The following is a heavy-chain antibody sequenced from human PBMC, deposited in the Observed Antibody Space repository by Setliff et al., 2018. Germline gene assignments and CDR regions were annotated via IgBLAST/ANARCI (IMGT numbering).Heavy chain of an antibody. Sequence: SETLSLTCTVSGGSISSSSYYWSWIRQPPGKGLEYIGHISHGVSTSYSPSLKSRLSISADTSKNQFSLKLTSVTAADTAVYYCARTHCTTTSCFYFHYWGQGTVVTVSS. CDR2: ISHGVST. V-gene: IGHV4-30-4*01. CDR3: ARTHCTTTSCFYFHY. CDR1: GGSISSSSYY. D-gene: IGHD2-2*01. J-gene: IGHJ4*02.